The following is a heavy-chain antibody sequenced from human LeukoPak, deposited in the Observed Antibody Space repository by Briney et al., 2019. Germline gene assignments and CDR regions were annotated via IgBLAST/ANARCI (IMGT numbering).Heavy chain of an antibody. CDR3: ARDRSSGSMVDAFDI. Sequence: SETLPLTCTVSGGSISGYYWSWIRQPPGKGLEWIGCTNYNPSLKSRVTISVDMSKNQFSLKLSSVTAADTAIYYCARDRSSGSMVDAFDIWGQGTMVTVSS. D-gene: IGHD6-19*01. V-gene: IGHV4-59*01. J-gene: IGHJ3*02. CDR2: T. CDR1: GGSISGYY.